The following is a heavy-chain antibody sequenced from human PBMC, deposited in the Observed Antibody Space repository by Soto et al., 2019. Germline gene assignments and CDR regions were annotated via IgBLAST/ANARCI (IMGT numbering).Heavy chain of an antibody. CDR3: AREQSVEIMTMTDAFDI. CDR2: INAGNGNT. J-gene: IGHJ3*02. D-gene: IGHD5-12*01. V-gene: IGHV1-3*01. Sequence: QVRLVQSGAEVQKPGASVKISCKASGCTFTSYAIHWVRQAPGPRLEWMGWINAGNGNTQYSQKFQGRVTITRDTSASIAYREVSSLRSEDTALYYCAREQSVEIMTMTDAFDIWGQGTMVTVSS. CDR1: GCTFTSYA.